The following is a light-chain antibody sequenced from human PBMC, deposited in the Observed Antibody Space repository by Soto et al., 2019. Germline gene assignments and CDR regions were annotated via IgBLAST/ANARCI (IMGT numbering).Light chain of an antibody. V-gene: IGKV3-20*01. CDR1: QSVSSN. CDR2: GAS. CDR3: QQYGSSGT. Sequence: EIVMTQSRATLSVSPGERATLSCRSRQSVSSNLAWYQQKPGQAPRLLIYGASNRATGIQDRFSGSGSGTDFTLTISRLEPEDFAVYYCQQYGSSGTFGQGTRWIS. J-gene: IGKJ1*01.